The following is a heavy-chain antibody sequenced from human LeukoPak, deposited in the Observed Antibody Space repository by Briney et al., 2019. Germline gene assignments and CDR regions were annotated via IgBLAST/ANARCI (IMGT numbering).Heavy chain of an antibody. Sequence: GRSLRLSCAASAFTFDDYAMHWVRHAPWKGLEWVSGISWNSGSIAYADSVKGRFTISRDNAKNSLYLQMNSLRAEDTALYYSAKDLTTTYYYYYMDVWGKGTTVTVSS. CDR1: AFTFDDYA. D-gene: IGHD1-1*01. CDR3: AKDLTTTYYYYYMDV. CDR2: ISWNSGSI. V-gene: IGHV3-9*01. J-gene: IGHJ6*03.